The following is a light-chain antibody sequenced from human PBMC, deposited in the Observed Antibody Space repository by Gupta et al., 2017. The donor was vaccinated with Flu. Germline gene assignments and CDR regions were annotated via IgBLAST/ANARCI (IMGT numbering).Light chain of an antibody. CDR3: KQQKQLPYI. J-gene: IGKJ2*01. Sequence: DIVMTQTPLSSPVTLGQPASISCRSSQSLLHSDGNTHLSWFHQRPGQPPRLLIYATSNRYSGVPDRFSGSGAVTDFTLKVRSGEAEDVGVIYCKQQKQLPYIFGQGTKLEIK. CDR2: ATS. V-gene: IGKV2-24*01. CDR1: QSLLHSDGNTH.